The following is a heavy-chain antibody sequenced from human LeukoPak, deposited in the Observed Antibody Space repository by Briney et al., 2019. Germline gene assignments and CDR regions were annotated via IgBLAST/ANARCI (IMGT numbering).Heavy chain of an antibody. J-gene: IGHJ5*02. V-gene: IGHV1-18*01. CDR3: ARVADSSGWYLAGFDP. Sequence: VASVKVSCKASGYTFTSYGISWVRQAPGQGLEWMGWISAYNGNTNYAQKLQGRVTMTTDTSTSTAYMELRSLRSDDTAVYYCARVADSSGWYLAGFDPWGQGTLVTVSS. CDR2: ISAYNGNT. CDR1: GYTFTSYG. D-gene: IGHD6-19*01.